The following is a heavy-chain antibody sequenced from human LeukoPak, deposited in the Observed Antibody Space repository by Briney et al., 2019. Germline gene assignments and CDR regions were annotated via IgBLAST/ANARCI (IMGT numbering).Heavy chain of an antibody. J-gene: IGHJ4*02. CDR1: GYSISSGYY. Sequence: SETLSLTCTVSGYSISSGYYWGWIRQPPRKGLEWIGSIYHSGSTYYNPSLKSRVTISVDTSKNQFSLKLSSVTAADTAVYYCAVRIAVTGKYYFAYWGQGTLVTVSS. V-gene: IGHV4-38-2*02. CDR3: AVRIAVTGKYYFAY. CDR2: IYHSGST. D-gene: IGHD6-19*01.